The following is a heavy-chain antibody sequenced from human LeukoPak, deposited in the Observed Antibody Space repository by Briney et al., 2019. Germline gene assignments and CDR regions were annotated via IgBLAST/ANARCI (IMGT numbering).Heavy chain of an antibody. J-gene: IGHJ4*02. V-gene: IGHV4-59*01. Sequence: PSETLSLTCTVSGGSISSYYWSWIRQPPGKGLEWIGYIYYSGSTNYNPSLKSRVTISVDTSKNQFSLKLSSVTAADTAVYYCARAGSGSYYKKPLDYWGQGTLVTVSP. CDR3: ARAGSGSYYKKPLDY. CDR2: IYYSGST. D-gene: IGHD3-10*01. CDR1: GGSISSYY.